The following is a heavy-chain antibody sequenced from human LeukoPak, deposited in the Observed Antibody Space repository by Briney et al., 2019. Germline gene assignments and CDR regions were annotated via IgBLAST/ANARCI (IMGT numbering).Heavy chain of an antibody. D-gene: IGHD2-15*01. Sequence: SETLSLTCAVYGGSFSGYYWSWIRQPPGKGLEWIGEINHSGSTNYNLSLKSRVTISVDTSKNQFSLKLSSVTAADTAVYYCARGYCSGGSCYIDAFDIWGQGTMVTVSS. J-gene: IGHJ3*02. CDR2: INHSGST. CDR1: GGSFSGYY. V-gene: IGHV4-34*01. CDR3: ARGYCSGGSCYIDAFDI.